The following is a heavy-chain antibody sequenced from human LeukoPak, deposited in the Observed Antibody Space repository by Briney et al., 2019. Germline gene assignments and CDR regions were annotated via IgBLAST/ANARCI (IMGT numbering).Heavy chain of an antibody. CDR1: GYTFTGYY. V-gene: IGHV1-2*02. CDR2: INPNSGGT. CDR3: ARDLDY. J-gene: IGHJ4*02. Sequence: GASVKVSCKASGYTFTGYYMHWVRQAPGQGLEWMGWINPNSGGTNYAQKFQGRVTMTRDMSTSTVYMELSSLRSEDTAVYYCARDLDYWGQGTLVTVSS.